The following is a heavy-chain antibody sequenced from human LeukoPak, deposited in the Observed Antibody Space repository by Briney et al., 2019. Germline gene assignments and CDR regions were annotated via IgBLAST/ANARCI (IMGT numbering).Heavy chain of an antibody. Sequence: ASVKVSCKASGYTFTNYAMHWVRQAPGQGLEWMGGINAGNGNTEYSQKFQGRVTITRDTSASTAYMELSSLRSEDTAVYYCARASDWLDPWGQGTLVTVSS. CDR2: INAGNGNT. CDR1: GYTFTNYA. V-gene: IGHV1-3*01. CDR3: ARASDWLDP. J-gene: IGHJ5*02.